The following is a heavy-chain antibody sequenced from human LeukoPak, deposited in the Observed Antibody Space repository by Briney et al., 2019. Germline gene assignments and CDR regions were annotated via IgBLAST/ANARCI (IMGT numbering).Heavy chain of an antibody. V-gene: IGHV1-18*01. D-gene: IGHD3-10*01. CDR3: ARDFAFYGSGSYLRNGMDV. J-gene: IGHJ6*02. Sequence: ASVKVSCKASGYTFTSYSISWVRQAPGQGLEWMGWISAYNGNRNYAQKLQGRVTMTTDTSTSTANMELRSLRSDDTAVYYCARDFAFYGSGSYLRNGMDVWGQGTTVTVSS. CDR2: ISAYNGNR. CDR1: GYTFTSYS.